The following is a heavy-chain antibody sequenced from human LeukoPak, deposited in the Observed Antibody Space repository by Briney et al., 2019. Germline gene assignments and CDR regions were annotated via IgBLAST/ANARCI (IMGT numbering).Heavy chain of an antibody. CDR1: GFTFSNAW. CDR3: AKDYGDSTAKDWMPLFDP. J-gene: IGHJ5*02. Sequence: GGSLRLSCAASGFTFSNAWMSWVRQAPGKGLEWVGRIKSKTDGGTTDYAAPVKGRFTISRDDSKNTLYMQMNSLKTEDTAVYYCAKDYGDSTAKDWMPLFDPWGQGTLVTVSS. V-gene: IGHV3-15*01. D-gene: IGHD4-17*01. CDR2: IKSKTDGGTT.